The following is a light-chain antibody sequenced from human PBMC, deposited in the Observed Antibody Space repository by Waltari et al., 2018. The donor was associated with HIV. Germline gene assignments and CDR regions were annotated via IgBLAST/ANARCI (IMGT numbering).Light chain of an antibody. CDR1: NIGSKS. V-gene: IGLV3-21*02. Sequence: SYVLTQPPSVSVAPGQTARITCVGNNIGSKSVQWYQQRPGQAPIRVVYDDTERPSGIPARFSGSNSGNTSTLTISRVEAGDEADYYCQVWDSTHYHRGVFGGGPNLTVL. CDR3: QVWDSTHYHRGV. CDR2: DDT. J-gene: IGLJ3*02.